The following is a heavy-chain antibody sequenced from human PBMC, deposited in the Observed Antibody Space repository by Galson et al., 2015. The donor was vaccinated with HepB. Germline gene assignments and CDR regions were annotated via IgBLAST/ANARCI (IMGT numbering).Heavy chain of an antibody. CDR2: ISSNGGST. J-gene: IGHJ4*02. CDR3: ARDLAAYDSSGYPDY. CDR1: GFTFSSYA. V-gene: IGHV3-64*04. Sequence: SLRLSCAASGFTFSSYAMHWVRQAPGKGLEYVSAISSNGGSTYYADSVKGRFTISRDNSKNTLYLQMNSLRAEDTAVYYCARDLAAYDSSGYPDYWGQGTLVTVSS. D-gene: IGHD3-22*01.